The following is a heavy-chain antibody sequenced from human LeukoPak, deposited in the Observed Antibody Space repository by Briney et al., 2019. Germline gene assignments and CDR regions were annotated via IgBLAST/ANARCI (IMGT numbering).Heavy chain of an antibody. D-gene: IGHD6-13*01. J-gene: IGHJ4*02. Sequence: GGSLRLSCAASGFTFSSYGMHWVRQAPGKGLEWVANIKQDGSEKYYVDSVKGRFTISRDNAKNSLYLQMNSLRAEDTAVYYCARIYISSWYMDYWGQGTLVTVSS. CDR1: GFTFSSYG. CDR3: ARIYISSWYMDY. V-gene: IGHV3-7*01. CDR2: IKQDGSEK.